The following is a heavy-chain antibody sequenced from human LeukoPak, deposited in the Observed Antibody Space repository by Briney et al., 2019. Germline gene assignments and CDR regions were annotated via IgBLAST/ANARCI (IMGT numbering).Heavy chain of an antibody. D-gene: IGHD3-22*01. CDR1: GFTFSNYW. V-gene: IGHV3-30*02. CDR3: AKDSSDDSSGSFDY. J-gene: IGHJ4*02. CDR2: IRYDGSNK. Sequence: GGSLRLSCAASGFTFSNYWMNWVRQAPGKGLEWVAFIRYDGSNKYYADSVKGRFTISRDNSKNTLYLQMNSLRAEDTAVYYCAKDSSDDSSGSFDYWGQGTLVTVSS.